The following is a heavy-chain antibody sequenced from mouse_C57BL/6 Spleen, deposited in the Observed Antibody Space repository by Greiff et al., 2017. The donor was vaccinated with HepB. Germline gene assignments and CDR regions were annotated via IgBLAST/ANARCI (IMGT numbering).Heavy chain of an antibody. V-gene: IGHV1-4*01. Sequence: QVHVKQSGAELVRPGASVKMSCKASGYTFTSYTMHWVKQRPGQGLEWIGYINPSSGYTKYNQKFKDKATLTADKSSSTAYMQLSSLTSEDSAVYYCARDDGSRPFDYWGQGTTLTVSS. D-gene: IGHD1-1*01. CDR1: GYTFTSYT. J-gene: IGHJ2*01. CDR2: INPSSGYT. CDR3: ARDDGSRPFDY.